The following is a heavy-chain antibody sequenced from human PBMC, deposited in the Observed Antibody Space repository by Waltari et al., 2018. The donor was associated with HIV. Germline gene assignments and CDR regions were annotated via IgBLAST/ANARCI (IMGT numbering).Heavy chain of an antibody. V-gene: IGHV4-59*01. Sequence: QVQLQESGPGLVKPSETLSLTCTVSGGSISSSYWSWIRQPPGKGLEWIGYIYYSGSTNYNPSLKSRVTISVDTSKNQFSLKLSSVTAADTAVYYCARDSFVDPRGAYYYGMDVWGQGTTVTVSS. CDR3: ARDSFVDPRGAYYYGMDV. J-gene: IGHJ6*02. D-gene: IGHD5-12*01. CDR1: GGSISSSY. CDR2: IYYSGST.